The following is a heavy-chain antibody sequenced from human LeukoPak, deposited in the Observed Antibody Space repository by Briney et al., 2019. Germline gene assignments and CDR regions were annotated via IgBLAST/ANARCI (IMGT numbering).Heavy chain of an antibody. Sequence: GASVKVSCKASGYTFTSYYMHWVRQAPGQGLEWMGIINPSGGNTSYAQKFQGRVTMTTDTSTSTAYMELRSLRSDDTAVYYCARSDSNLPFDYWGQGTLVTVSS. CDR3: ARSDSNLPFDY. V-gene: IGHV1-46*01. CDR2: INPSGGNT. D-gene: IGHD4-11*01. CDR1: GYTFTSYY. J-gene: IGHJ4*02.